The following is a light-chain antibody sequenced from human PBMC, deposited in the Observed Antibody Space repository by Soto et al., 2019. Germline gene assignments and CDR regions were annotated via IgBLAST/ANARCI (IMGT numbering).Light chain of an antibody. V-gene: IGKV1-5*03. CDR1: QSISSW. J-gene: IGKJ1*01. CDR3: QQYNSSPWT. Sequence: DIQITQSPSTLSASIGDRVTITCRASQSISSWFAWYQQKPRKAPNLLIYKASTLESGVPSRFSGSGSGTEFTLTISSLQPDDFATYYCQQYNSSPWTFGQGTKVDIK. CDR2: KAS.